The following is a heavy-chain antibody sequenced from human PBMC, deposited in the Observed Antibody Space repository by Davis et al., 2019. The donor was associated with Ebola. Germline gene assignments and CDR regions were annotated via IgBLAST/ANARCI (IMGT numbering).Heavy chain of an antibody. CDR2: IYPGDSDT. Sequence: GGSLRLSCKGSGYSFTTYWIGWVRQMPGKGLEWMGIIYPGDSDTRYSPSFQGQVTISADKSISTAYLQWGSLKASDTAMYYCARHEDTAMEFDYWGQGTLVTVAS. CDR1: GYSFTTYW. D-gene: IGHD5-18*01. V-gene: IGHV5-51*01. CDR3: ARHEDTAMEFDY. J-gene: IGHJ4*02.